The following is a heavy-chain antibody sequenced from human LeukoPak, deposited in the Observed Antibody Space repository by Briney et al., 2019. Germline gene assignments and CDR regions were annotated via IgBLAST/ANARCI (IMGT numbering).Heavy chain of an antibody. J-gene: IGHJ4*02. D-gene: IGHD1-7*01. CDR2: ISGSGGST. CDR1: GFTFSSYA. CDR3: AREIITGTTRYYFDY. Sequence: GGSLRLSCAASGFTFSSYAMSWVRQAPGKGLEWVSAISGSGGSTYYADSVKGRFTISRDNSKNTLYLQMNSLSAEDTAVYYCAREIITGTTRYYFDYWGQGTLVTVSS. V-gene: IGHV3-23*01.